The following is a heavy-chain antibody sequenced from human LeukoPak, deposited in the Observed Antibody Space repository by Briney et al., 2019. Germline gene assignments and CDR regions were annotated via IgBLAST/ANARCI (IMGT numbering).Heavy chain of an antibody. D-gene: IGHD5-12*01. CDR2: ISYDGSNK. CDR1: GFAFSSYV. V-gene: IGHV3-30*18. J-gene: IGHJ6*02. CDR3: VKDHGGYTYYSYYGMDV. Sequence: GGSLRLSCAASGFAFSSYVMHWVRQAPGKGLEWLAVISYDGSNKYYADSVKGRFTISRDNAKNTLYLQMNSLRAEDTAVYYCVKDHGGYTYYSYYGMDVWGRGTTVTVSS.